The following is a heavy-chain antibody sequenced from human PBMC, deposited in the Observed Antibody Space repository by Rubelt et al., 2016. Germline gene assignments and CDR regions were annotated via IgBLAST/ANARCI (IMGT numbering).Heavy chain of an antibody. CDR3: AKDDSGGWYY. Sequence: EVQLVESGGNLVQAGGSLRLSCAASGVTLSSYGMNWVRQAPGKGLAWVSGISSSGSTNYADSVRDRFTISRDNSKITVYLQSNSLRAEDTDVYDGAKDDSGGWYYWGQGTLVTVSS. V-gene: IGHV3-23*04. CDR1: GVTLSSYG. J-gene: IGHJ4*02. D-gene: IGHD6-19*01. CDR2: ISSSGST.